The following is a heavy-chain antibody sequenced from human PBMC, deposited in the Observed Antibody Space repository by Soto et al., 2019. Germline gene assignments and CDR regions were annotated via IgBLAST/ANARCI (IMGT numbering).Heavy chain of an antibody. V-gene: IGHV3-30-3*01. D-gene: IGHD2-2*01. CDR1: GFTFSSYA. Sequence: GGSLRLSCAASGFTFSSYAMHWVRQAPGKGLEWVAVISYDGSNKYYADSVKGRFTISRDNSKNTLYLQMNSLGAEDTAVYYCARSRDIVVVPPQTWWFDPWGQGTLVTVSS. CDR3: ARSRDIVVVPPQTWWFDP. CDR2: ISYDGSNK. J-gene: IGHJ5*02.